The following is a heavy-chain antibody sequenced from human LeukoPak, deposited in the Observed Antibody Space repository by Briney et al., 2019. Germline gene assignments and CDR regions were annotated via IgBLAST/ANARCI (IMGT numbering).Heavy chain of an antibody. CDR3: ASTSGYSYGYLYFDY. D-gene: IGHD5-18*01. CDR2: IYYSGST. V-gene: IGHV4-59*01. J-gene: IGHJ4*02. Sequence: PSETLSLNCTVSGGSISSYYWSWIRQPPGKGLEWIGYIYYSGSTNYNPSLKSRVTISVDTSKNQFSLKLSSVTAADTAVYYCASTSGYSYGYLYFDYWGQGTLVTVSS. CDR1: GGSISSYY.